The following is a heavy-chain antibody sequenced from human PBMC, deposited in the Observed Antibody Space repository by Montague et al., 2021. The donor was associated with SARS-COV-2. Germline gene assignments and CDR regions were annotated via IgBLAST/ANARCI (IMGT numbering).Heavy chain of an antibody. Sequence: SLRLSCAASGFTFSSHPMHWVRQAPGNVLEWVAVISFDGSSKYXXXSXXGRLTISRDNSKNTLFLQLNSLRVEATAVSYCARGRQWLVLGQVDYWGQGTLVTVSS. J-gene: IGHJ4*02. D-gene: IGHD3-22*01. CDR3: ARGRQWLVLGQVDY. V-gene: IGHV3-30*04. CDR2: ISFDGSSK. CDR1: GFTFSSHP.